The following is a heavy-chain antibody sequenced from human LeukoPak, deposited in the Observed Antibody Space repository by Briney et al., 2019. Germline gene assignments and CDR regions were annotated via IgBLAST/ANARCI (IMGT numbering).Heavy chain of an antibody. J-gene: IGHJ4*02. CDR2: INPNSGAT. D-gene: IGHD2-2*01. CDR3: ARDSGYCTSTSCYFPLNY. CDR1: GYSFSGYY. Sequence: ASVKVSCKASGYSFSGYYMHWVRQAPGQGLEWMGWINPNSGATTYAQNFQGRVTMTRDTSITTAYMELSRLRSDDTAVYYCARDSGYCTSTSCYFPLNYWGQGALVTVSS. V-gene: IGHV1-2*02.